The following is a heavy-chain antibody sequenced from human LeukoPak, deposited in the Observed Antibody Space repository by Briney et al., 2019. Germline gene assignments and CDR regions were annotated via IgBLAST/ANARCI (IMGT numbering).Heavy chain of an antibody. CDR3: ARVAAGWAATQTFGP. D-gene: IGHD2-15*01. V-gene: IGHV1-46*01. Sequence: GASVKVSCKASGYTFTSYYMHWVRQAPGQGLEWMGIINPSGGSTSYAQKFQGRVTMTRDMSTSTVYMELSSLRSEDTAVYYRARVAAGWAATQTFGPWGQGTLVTASS. CDR1: GYTFTSYY. J-gene: IGHJ5*02. CDR2: INPSGGST.